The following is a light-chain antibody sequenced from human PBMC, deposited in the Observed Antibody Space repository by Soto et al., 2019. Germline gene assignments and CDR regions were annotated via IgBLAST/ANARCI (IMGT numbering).Light chain of an antibody. CDR1: QGISSW. J-gene: IGKJ5*01. CDR2: AAS. CDR3: QQANSLPIT. V-gene: IGKV1-12*01. Sequence: DIQMTRPPSSGPATVVDRVTITCRASQGISSWLAWYQQKQGKAPKLLTYAASSLQSGVPSRFSGSGSGTDFTLTISSLQPEDFATYYCQQANSLPITFGQGTRLEI.